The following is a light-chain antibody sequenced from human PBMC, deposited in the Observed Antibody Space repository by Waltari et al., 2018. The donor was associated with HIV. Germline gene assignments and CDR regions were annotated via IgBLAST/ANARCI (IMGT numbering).Light chain of an antibody. CDR2: DNT. J-gene: IGLJ3*02. V-gene: IGLV1-51*01. CDR1: SSNFGGGF. Sequence: QSVLTQPPSVSAAPGQKVTISCSGSSSNFGGGFVSWYQHLPGAAPRLLIYDNTKRPSWISDRFSGSKSGTSATLGITGLQTGDESDYYGGTWDSSVGAAVFGGGTRLTVL. CDR3: GTWDSSVGAAV.